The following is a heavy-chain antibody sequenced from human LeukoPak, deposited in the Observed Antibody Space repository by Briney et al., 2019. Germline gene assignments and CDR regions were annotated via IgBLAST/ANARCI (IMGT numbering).Heavy chain of an antibody. CDR1: GFTFSSRDW. Sequence: PGGSLRLSCVASGFTFSSRDWMTWVRQAPGKGLEWVAFIRYDGSNKYYADSVKGRFTISRDNSKNTLYLQMNSLRAEDTAVYYCAKDGGTAAYYYYYMDVWGKGTTVTISS. V-gene: IGHV3-30*02. J-gene: IGHJ6*03. CDR3: AKDGGTAAYYYYYMDV. D-gene: IGHD1-26*01. CDR2: IRYDGSNK.